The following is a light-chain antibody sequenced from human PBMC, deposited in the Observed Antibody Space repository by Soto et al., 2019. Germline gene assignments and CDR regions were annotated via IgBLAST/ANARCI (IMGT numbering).Light chain of an antibody. Sequence: EIVMTQSPATLSVSPGERAALSCRASQSVGSNLAWYQQKPGQAPRLLIYGASTRATAIPARFSGSGSGTEFTLTISSLQSEDFAIYYCQQYKIWPEGFGGGTKVDIK. CDR1: QSVGSN. V-gene: IGKV3-15*01. CDR2: GAS. J-gene: IGKJ4*01. CDR3: QQYKIWPEG.